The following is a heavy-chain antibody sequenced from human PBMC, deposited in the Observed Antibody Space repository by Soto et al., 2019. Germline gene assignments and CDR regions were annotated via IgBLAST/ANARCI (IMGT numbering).Heavy chain of an antibody. CDR2: IMPVFATP. Sequence: QVQLVQSGAEVKKPGSSVKVSCKASGGTFSTSAISWVRQAPGQGLEWVGGIMPVFATPDYAQKFQGRVTLTADVSTTTASLELTSLRTDDTAVYYCARDKDRQQLGGNYYYILDVWGQGTAITVSS. CDR3: ARDKDRQQLGGNYYYILDV. J-gene: IGHJ6*02. D-gene: IGHD3-3*02. CDR1: GGTFSTSA. V-gene: IGHV1-69*12.